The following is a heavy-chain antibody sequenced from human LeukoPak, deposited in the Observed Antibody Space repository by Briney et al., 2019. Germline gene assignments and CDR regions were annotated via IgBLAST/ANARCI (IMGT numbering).Heavy chain of an antibody. Sequence: ASVKVSCMVSGYTLTELSMHWVRQAPGKGLEWMGGFDPEDGETIYAQKFQGRVTMTEDTSTDTAYMELSSLRSEDTAVYYCATDRPSYYYDSSGYRGAFDYWGQGTLVTVSS. D-gene: IGHD3-22*01. CDR2: FDPEDGET. CDR3: ATDRPSYYYDSSGYRGAFDY. J-gene: IGHJ4*02. V-gene: IGHV1-24*01. CDR1: GYTLTELS.